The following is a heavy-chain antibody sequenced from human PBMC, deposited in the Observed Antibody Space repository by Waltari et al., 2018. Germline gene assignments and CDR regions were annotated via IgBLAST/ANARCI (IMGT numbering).Heavy chain of an antibody. CDR2: ISWDGDST. D-gene: IGHD1-1*01. CDR1: GFTFDDYT. J-gene: IGHJ4*02. Sequence: EVQLVESGGAVVQPGGSLRLSCAASGFTFDDYTMHWVRQAPGKVREWVSLISWDGDSTYYADSVKGRFTISRDNSKNALYLQMNSLRIEDSALYFCAKGALAGEEFAHWGQGTVVTVSS. CDR3: AKGALAGEEFAH. V-gene: IGHV3-43*01.